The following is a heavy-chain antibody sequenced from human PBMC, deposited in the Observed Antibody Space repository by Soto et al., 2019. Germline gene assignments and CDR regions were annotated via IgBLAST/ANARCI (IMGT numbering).Heavy chain of an antibody. V-gene: IGHV3-33*01. CDR1: GFTFSSYG. CDR3: ARDRVDTIWLPPSRDYGMDV. J-gene: IGHJ6*02. CDR2: IWYDGSNK. D-gene: IGHD5-12*01. Sequence: LSLSCAASGFTFSSYGMHWVRQAPGKGLEWVAVIWYDGSNKYYADSAKGRFTISRDNSKNTLYLQMNSLRAEDTAVYYCARDRVDTIWLPPSRDYGMDVWGQGPKVTVSS.